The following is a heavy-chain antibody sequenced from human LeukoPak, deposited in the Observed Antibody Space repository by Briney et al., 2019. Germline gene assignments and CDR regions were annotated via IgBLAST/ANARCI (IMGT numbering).Heavy chain of an antibody. V-gene: IGHV4-30-2*01. J-gene: IGHJ4*02. D-gene: IGHD3-22*01. CDR2: IYHSGST. Sequence: SQTLSLTCTVSGGSISSGGYYWSWIRQPPGKGLEWIGYIYHSGSTYYNPSLKSRVTISVDKSKIQFSLKLNSVTAADTAVYYCAILSGYYYFDSWGQGTLVTVSS. CDR1: GGSISSGGYY. CDR3: AILSGYYYFDS.